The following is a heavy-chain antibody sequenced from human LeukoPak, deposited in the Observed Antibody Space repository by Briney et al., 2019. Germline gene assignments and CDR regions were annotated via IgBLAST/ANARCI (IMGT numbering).Heavy chain of an antibody. CDR1: GFTFSDYY. J-gene: IGHJ6*03. Sequence: GGSLRLSCAASGFTFSDYYMSWIRQAPGKGLEWVSYISSSGSTIYYADSVKGRFTISRDNAKNSLYLQMNSLRAEDTAVYYCARESRYCSSTSCYMWYYMDVRGKGTTVTVSS. D-gene: IGHD2-2*02. CDR3: ARESRYCSSTSCYMWYYMDV. V-gene: IGHV3-11*01. CDR2: ISSSGSTI.